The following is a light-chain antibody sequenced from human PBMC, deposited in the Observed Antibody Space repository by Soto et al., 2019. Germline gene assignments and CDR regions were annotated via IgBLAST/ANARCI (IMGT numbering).Light chain of an antibody. CDR2: GAS. CDR1: QSVDSN. CDR3: QQYGSSPPWT. V-gene: IGKV3-20*01. Sequence: RQSPATLPLSPGERATLSCRASQSVDSNLAWYQQKPGQAPRLLIYGASTRASDTPASFSGSGSGTDFILTISRLEHEDFAVYYCQQYGSSPPWTFGQGTKVDIK. J-gene: IGKJ1*01.